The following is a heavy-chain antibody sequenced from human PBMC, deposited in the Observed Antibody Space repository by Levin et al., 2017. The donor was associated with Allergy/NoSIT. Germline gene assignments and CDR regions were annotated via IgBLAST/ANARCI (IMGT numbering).Heavy chain of an antibody. CDR1: GFTFSDYG. CDR3: VLLRDTVASK. CDR2: LSASGDRT. V-gene: IGHV3-23*01. D-gene: IGHD4-23*01. Sequence: PGGSLRLSCGVSGFTFSDYGMSWVRQAPGKGLEWVSSLSASGDRTYYAESVKGRFTISRDNSKNTLYLQMNSLRAEDTALYYCVLLRDTVASKWGQGTLVTVSS. J-gene: IGHJ4*02.